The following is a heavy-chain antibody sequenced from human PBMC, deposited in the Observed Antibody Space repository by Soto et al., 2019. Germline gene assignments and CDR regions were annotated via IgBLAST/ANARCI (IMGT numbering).Heavy chain of an antibody. D-gene: IGHD6-6*01. V-gene: IGHV3-23*01. J-gene: IGHJ4*02. CDR3: AKPPRLSGIAARPPSSYYFDY. CDR1: GFTFSSYA. CDR2: ISGSGGST. Sequence: PGGSLRLSCAASGFTFSSYAMSWVRQAPGKGLEWVSAISGSGGSTYYADSVKGRFTISRDNSKNTLYLQMNSLRAEDTAVYYCAKPPRLSGIAARPPSSYYFDYWGQGTLVTVSS.